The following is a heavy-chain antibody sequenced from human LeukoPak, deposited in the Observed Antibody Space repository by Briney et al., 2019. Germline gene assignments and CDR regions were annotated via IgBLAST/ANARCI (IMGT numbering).Heavy chain of an antibody. CDR2: ISGSGGST. CDR1: AFTFSSYA. V-gene: IGHV3-23*01. Sequence: GGSLRLSCAASAFTFSSYAMSWVRQAPGKGLEWVSAISGSGGSTYYADSVKGRFTISRDNSKNTLYLQMNSLRAEDTAVYYCAKGRQQLEYFDYWGQGTLVTVSS. CDR3: AKGRQQLEYFDY. D-gene: IGHD6-13*01. J-gene: IGHJ4*02.